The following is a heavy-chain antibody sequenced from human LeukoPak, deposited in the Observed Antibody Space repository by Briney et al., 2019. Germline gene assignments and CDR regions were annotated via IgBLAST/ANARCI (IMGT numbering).Heavy chain of an antibody. D-gene: IGHD3-9*01. Sequence: PGGSLRLSCAASGFTFSSYWMHWVRQAPGKGLVWVSRINSDGSSTSYADSVKGRFTISRDNAKDTLYLQMNSLRAEDTAVYYCARDDYDILTGLNWFDPWGQGTLVTVSS. CDR3: ARDDYDILTGLNWFDP. J-gene: IGHJ5*02. CDR1: GFTFSSYW. CDR2: INSDGSST. V-gene: IGHV3-74*01.